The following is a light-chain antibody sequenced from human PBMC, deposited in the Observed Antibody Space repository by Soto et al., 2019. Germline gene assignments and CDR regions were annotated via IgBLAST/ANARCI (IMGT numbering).Light chain of an antibody. CDR1: QSVSSGS. J-gene: IGKJ2*01. Sequence: EIVLTQSPGTLSLSPGERATLSCRASQSVSSGSLAWYQQKPGQAPRLLIHGAFSRATGIPDRFSGSGSGTDFRLTISRLEPEDFAVYYCQQYGSSPTFGQGTKLEIK. V-gene: IGKV3-20*01. CDR2: GAF. CDR3: QQYGSSPT.